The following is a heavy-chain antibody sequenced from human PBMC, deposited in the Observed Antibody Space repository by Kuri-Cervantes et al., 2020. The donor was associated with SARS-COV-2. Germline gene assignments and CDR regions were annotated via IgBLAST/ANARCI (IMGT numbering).Heavy chain of an antibody. J-gene: IGHJ4*02. CDR2: IYYSGST. Sequence: SQTLSLTCVVSGGSISSNNYYWAWIRQPPGKGLEWIGTIYYSGSTNYNPSLKSPATISRDTSKNQFSLKLSSVTAADTAVYYCARHFYGSGTYYNEGFVDYWGQGTLVTVSS. CDR3: ARHFYGSGTYYNEGFVDY. CDR1: GGSISSNNYY. V-gene: IGHV4-39*07. D-gene: IGHD3-10*01.